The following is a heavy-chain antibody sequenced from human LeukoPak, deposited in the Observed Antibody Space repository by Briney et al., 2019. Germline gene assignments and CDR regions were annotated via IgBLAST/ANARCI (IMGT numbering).Heavy chain of an antibody. CDR2: INPNSGGT. CDR1: GYTFTGYY. D-gene: IGHD6-13*01. CDR3: ARGAGIAAAGRFDY. J-gene: IGHJ4*02. V-gene: IGHV1-2*02. Sequence: ASVKVSCKASGYTFTGYYMHWVRQAPGQGLEWMGWINPNSGGTNYAQKFQGRVTMTRDTSISTAYMELSSVTAADTAVYYCARGAGIAAAGRFDYWGQGTLVTVSS.